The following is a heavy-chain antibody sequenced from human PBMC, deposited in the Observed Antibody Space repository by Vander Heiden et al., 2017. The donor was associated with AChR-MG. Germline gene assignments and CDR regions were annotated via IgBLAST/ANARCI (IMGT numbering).Heavy chain of an antibody. D-gene: IGHD6-13*01. Sequence: QVQLQESGPGLVKPSQTLSPTCTVSGGSISRGDYYWSWIRQPPGKGLEWIGYIYYSGSTYYNPSLKSRVTISVDTSKNQFSLKLSSVTAADTAVYYCARADAYSSSWPIFDYWGQGTLVTVSS. CDR3: ARADAYSSSWPIFDY. V-gene: IGHV4-30-4*01. J-gene: IGHJ4*02. CDR1: GGSISRGDYY. CDR2: IYYSGST.